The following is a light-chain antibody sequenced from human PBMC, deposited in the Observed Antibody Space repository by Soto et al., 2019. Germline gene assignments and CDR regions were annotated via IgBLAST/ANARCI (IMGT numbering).Light chain of an antibody. CDR1: SSNIGNYY. Sequence: QAVVTQPPSVSAAPGQTVTISCSGSSSNIGNYYVSWYQLLPGTAPKLLIFDNANRPSGIPDRFSGSKSGTSATLGITGLQTGDEGEYYCGTWDSSLSTVVFGGGTKVTVL. V-gene: IGLV1-51*01. CDR3: GTWDSSLSTVV. J-gene: IGLJ3*02. CDR2: DNA.